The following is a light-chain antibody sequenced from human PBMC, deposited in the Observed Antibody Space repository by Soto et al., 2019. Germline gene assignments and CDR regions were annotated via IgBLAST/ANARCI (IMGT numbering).Light chain of an antibody. CDR1: QGISSY. Sequence: DIQLTQSPSFLSASVGDRVTITCRASQGISSYLAWYQQKPGKARKLLIYAASTLQSGVPSRFSGSGSGTEFTLTISSLQPEDFATYYCQQLNSYPFLTFGGGTKVEIK. CDR3: QQLNSYPFLT. V-gene: IGKV1-9*01. CDR2: AAS. J-gene: IGKJ4*01.